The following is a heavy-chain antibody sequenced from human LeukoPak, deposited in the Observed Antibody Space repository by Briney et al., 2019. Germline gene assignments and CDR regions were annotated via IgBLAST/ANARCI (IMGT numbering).Heavy chain of an antibody. V-gene: IGHV3-11*01. CDR3: ARRAAAGRRFDY. Sequence: PGGSLRLSCAVSGFTFSDYYMSWIRQAPGKGLEWVSYISSGGSTISHADSVKGRFTISRDNAENSLYLQMSSLRAEDTAVYYCARRAAAGRRFDYWGQGTLVTVSS. CDR1: GFTFSDYY. J-gene: IGHJ4*02. CDR2: ISSGGSTI. D-gene: IGHD6-13*01.